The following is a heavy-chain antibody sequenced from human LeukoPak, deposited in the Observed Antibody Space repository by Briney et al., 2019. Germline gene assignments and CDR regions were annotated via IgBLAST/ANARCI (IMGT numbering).Heavy chain of an antibody. CDR1: GFTFSSYG. V-gene: IGHV3-23*01. D-gene: IGHD2-15*01. CDR3: AKDWARYCSGGSCLRGSYFDY. Sequence: GGSLRLSCAASGFTFSSYGMSWVRQAPGKGLEWVSAISGSGGSTYYADSVKGRFTISRDNSKNTLYLQMNSLRAEDTAVYYCAKDWARYCSGGSCLRGSYFDYWGQGTLVTVSS. J-gene: IGHJ4*02. CDR2: ISGSGGST.